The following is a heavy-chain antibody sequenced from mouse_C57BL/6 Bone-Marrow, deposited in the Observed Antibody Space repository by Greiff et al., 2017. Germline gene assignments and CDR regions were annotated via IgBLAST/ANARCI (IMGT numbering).Heavy chain of an antibody. CDR3: ARGRDYDGSSYNYAMDC. CDR2: IWSGGST. D-gene: IGHD1-1*01. CDR1: GFSLTSYG. V-gene: IGHV2-2*01. J-gene: IGHJ4*01. Sequence: VKLMESGPGLVQPSQSLSITCTVSGFSLTSYGVHWVRQSPGKGLEWLGVIWSGGSTDYNAAFISRLSISKDNSKSQVFFKMNSLQADDTAIYYCARGRDYDGSSYNYAMDCWGKGTSVTVSS.